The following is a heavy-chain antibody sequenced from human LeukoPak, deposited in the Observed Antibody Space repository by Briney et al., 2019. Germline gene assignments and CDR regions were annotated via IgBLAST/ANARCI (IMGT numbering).Heavy chain of an antibody. J-gene: IGHJ4*02. CDR3: ARGGGHLDC. V-gene: IGHV4-39*02. Sequence: SETLSLTCTVSGGSISGSSYYWGWIRQPPGKGLEWIGSIYYSGSTYYNPSLKSRVTISVDTSKNQFSLKLNSVTATDTAVYYCARGGGHLDCWGQGTLVTVSS. D-gene: IGHD4-23*01. CDR1: GGSISGSSYY. CDR2: IYYSGST.